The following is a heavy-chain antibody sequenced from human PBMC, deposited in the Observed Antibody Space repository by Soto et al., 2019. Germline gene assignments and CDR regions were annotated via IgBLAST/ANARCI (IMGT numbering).Heavy chain of an antibody. D-gene: IGHD3-16*02. CDR3: AKAYDYIWGSYPTEFDY. CDR1: GFTFSNFA. J-gene: IGHJ4*02. Sequence: EVQFLESGGGLVQPGGSLRLSCAASGFTFSNFAMFWVRQAPGKGLEWVSSISRTGGAAHYADSVNGRFTISRDNSKNTLFLQLDSLRAEETAVYYCAKAYDYIWGSYPTEFDYWCQGNLLSVSS. V-gene: IGHV3-23*01. CDR2: ISRTGGAA.